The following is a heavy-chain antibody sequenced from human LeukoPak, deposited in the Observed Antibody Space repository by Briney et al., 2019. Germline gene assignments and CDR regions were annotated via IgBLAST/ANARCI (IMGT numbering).Heavy chain of an antibody. CDR1: GSTFSSYE. Sequence: AGGSLRLSCAASGSTFSSYEMTWVRQAPGKGLEWVSFIGISGSTISYADSVKGRFTISRDDAENTLYLHMDNLRVEDTAIYYCARNGEGLHYLRRGTQVTVCS. D-gene: IGHD2-8*01. CDR3: ARNGEGLHY. CDR2: IGISGSTI. J-gene: IGHJ4*02. V-gene: IGHV3-48*03.